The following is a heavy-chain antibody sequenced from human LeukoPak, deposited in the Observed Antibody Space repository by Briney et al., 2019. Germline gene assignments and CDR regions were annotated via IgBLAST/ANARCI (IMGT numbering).Heavy chain of an antibody. V-gene: IGHV3-72*01. D-gene: IGHD2-15*01. CDR2: TRNKANSYTT. CDR1: GFTFSDHY. CDR3: ARESCSGGSCYSKGNWFDP. J-gene: IGHJ5*02. Sequence: GGSLRLSCAASGFTFSDHYMDWVRQAPGKGLEWVGRTRNKANSYTTEYAASVKGRFTISRDDSKNSLYLQMNSLKTEDTAVYYCARESCSGGSCYSKGNWFDPWDQGTLVTVSS.